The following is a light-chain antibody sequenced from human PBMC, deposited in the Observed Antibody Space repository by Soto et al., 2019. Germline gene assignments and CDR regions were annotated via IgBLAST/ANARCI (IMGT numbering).Light chain of an antibody. CDR1: HDITSF. CDR3: QHCDYLPI. J-gene: IGKJ3*01. V-gene: IGKV1-33*01. CDR2: DAS. Sequence: DIQMTQSPSSLSASVGDRVTITCQASHDITSFLNWYQHKPGRAPKLLIYDASILEAGVPTRFSGSGSGTHFTFTISSRQPEDVAPYYCQHCDYLPIFGPGTTVDFK.